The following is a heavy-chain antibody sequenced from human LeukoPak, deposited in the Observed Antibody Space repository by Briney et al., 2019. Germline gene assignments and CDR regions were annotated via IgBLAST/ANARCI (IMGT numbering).Heavy chain of an antibody. D-gene: IGHD5/OR15-5a*01. V-gene: IGHV3-7*01. CDR2: IKQDGSEK. CDR3: ARVSRSVWY. Sequence: GGSLRLSCAASGFDFSDYWMSWVRQAPGKGLEWVANIKQDGSEKYYVDSVKGRFTISKDSAKNSLYLQMNSLRAEDTAVYYCARVSRSVWYWGQGTLVTVSS. J-gene: IGHJ4*02. CDR1: GFDFSDYW.